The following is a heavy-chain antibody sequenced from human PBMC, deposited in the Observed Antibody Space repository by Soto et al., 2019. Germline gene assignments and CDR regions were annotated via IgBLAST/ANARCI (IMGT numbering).Heavy chain of an antibody. J-gene: IGHJ6*03. CDR2: ISAYNGNT. D-gene: IGHD3-3*01. Sequence: ASVKVSCEASGYTFTSYGISWVRQAPGQGLEWMGWISAYNGNTNYAQKLQGRVTMTTDTSTSTAYMELRSLRSDDTAVYYCARYDFWRNGNYYYMDVWGKGTTVTVSS. CDR3: ARYDFWRNGNYYYMDV. V-gene: IGHV1-18*01. CDR1: GYTFTSYG.